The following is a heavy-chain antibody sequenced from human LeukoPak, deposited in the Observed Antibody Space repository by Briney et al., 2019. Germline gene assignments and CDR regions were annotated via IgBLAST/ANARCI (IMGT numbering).Heavy chain of an antibody. CDR2: INPHSGST. V-gene: IGHV1-2*02. Sequence: ASVKVSCKASGFTFTGYYIHWVRQAPGQGLEWMGYINPHSGSTSTPQNFQGRVTMTTDTSISAAYMELSSLISDDTAIYYCVREGNELLSKNFDFWGQGTLVTVSS. D-gene: IGHD1-7*01. CDR1: GFTFTGYY. CDR3: VREGNELLSKNFDF. J-gene: IGHJ4*02.